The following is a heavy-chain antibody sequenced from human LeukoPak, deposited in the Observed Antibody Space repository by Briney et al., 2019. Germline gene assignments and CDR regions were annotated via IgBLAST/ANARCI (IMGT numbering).Heavy chain of an antibody. D-gene: IGHD2-15*01. CDR3: AKVPDCSGGSCYFMPGGWFDP. V-gene: IGHV3-23*01. CDR2: ISGSGGST. Sequence: PGGSLRLSCAASGFTFSSYAMSWVRQAPGKGLEWVSAISGSGGSTYYADSVKGRFTISRDNSKNTLYLQMNSLRAEDTAVYYCAKVPDCSGGSCYFMPGGWFDPWGQGALVTVSS. J-gene: IGHJ5*02. CDR1: GFTFSSYA.